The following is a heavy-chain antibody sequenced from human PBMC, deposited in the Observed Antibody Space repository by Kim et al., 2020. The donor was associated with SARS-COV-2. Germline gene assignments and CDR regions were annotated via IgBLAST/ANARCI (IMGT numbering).Heavy chain of an antibody. V-gene: IGHV3-23*01. Sequence: GSTYYADSVKGRFTISRDNSKNTLYLQMNSLRAEDTAVYYCAKGPYGFDYWGQGTLVTVSS. CDR2: GST. CDR3: AKGPYGFDY. J-gene: IGHJ4*02. D-gene: IGHD4-17*01.